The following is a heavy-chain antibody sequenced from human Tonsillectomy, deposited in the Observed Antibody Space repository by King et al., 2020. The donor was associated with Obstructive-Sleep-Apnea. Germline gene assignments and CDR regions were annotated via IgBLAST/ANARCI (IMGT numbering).Heavy chain of an antibody. CDR1: GGSISSYY. Sequence: QLQESGPGLVKPSKTLSLTCTVSGGSISSYYWSWIRQPPGKGLEWIGYIYYSGSTNYNPALKSRVTISVDTSKNQFSLKLSSVTAADTAVYYCASSIAVADYYFDYWGQGTLVTVSS. CDR2: IYYSGST. D-gene: IGHD6-19*01. CDR3: ASSIAVADYYFDY. J-gene: IGHJ4*02. V-gene: IGHV4-59*08.